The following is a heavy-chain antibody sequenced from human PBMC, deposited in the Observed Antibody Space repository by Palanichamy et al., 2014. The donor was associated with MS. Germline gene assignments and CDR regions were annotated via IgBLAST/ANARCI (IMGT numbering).Heavy chain of an antibody. CDR1: GYTFTSYG. CDR3: ARDSSGWSYDLTPYFDY. CDR2: ISAYNGNT. D-gene: IGHD6-19*01. J-gene: IGHJ4*02. Sequence: QVQLVQSGAEVKKPGASVKVSCKASGYTFTSYGISWVRQAPGQGLEWMGWISAYNGNTNYAQKLQGRVTMTTDTSTSTAYMELRSLRSDDTAVYYCARDSSGWSYDLTPYFDYWGQGTLVTVSS. V-gene: IGHV1-18*01.